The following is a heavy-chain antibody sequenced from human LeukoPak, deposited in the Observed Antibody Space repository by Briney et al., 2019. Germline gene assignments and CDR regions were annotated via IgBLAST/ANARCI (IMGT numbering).Heavy chain of an antibody. Sequence: GGSLRLSCAASGFTFSSYWMHWVRQAPGKGLVWVSRINSDGSSTSYADSVKGRFTISRDNAKNTLYLQMNSLRAEDTAVYYCARGGWSLYYYYMDVWGKGTTVTISS. V-gene: IGHV3-74*01. J-gene: IGHJ6*03. CDR1: GFTFSSYW. D-gene: IGHD1-26*01. CDR3: ARGGWSLYYYYMDV. CDR2: INSDGSST.